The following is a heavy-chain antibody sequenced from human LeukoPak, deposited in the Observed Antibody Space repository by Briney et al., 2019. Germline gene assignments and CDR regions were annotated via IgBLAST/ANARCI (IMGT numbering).Heavy chain of an antibody. V-gene: IGHV3-23*01. D-gene: IGHD3-22*01. J-gene: IGHJ4*02. CDR2: ISGSGGST. Sequence: GGSLRLSCAASEFTFSSYAMSWVRQAPGKGLEWVSAISGSGGSTYYADSVKGRFTISRDNSKNTLYLQMNSLRAEDTAVYYCARWGTYYYDSSGYNFDYWGQGTLVTVSS. CDR1: EFTFSSYA. CDR3: ARWGTYYYDSSGYNFDY.